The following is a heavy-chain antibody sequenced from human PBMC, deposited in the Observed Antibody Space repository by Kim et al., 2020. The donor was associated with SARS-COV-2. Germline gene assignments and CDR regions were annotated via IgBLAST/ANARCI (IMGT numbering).Heavy chain of an antibody. D-gene: IGHD3-9*01. J-gene: IGHJ3*02. CDR3: AREYDILRNRFDI. CDR2: IIPIFGTA. CDR1: GGTFSSYA. Sequence: SVKVSCKASGGTFSSYAISWVRQAPGQGLEWMGGIIPIFGTANYAQKFQGRVTITADESTSTAYMELSSLRSEDTAVYYCAREYDILRNRFDIWGQGTMVTVSS. V-gene: IGHV1-69*13.